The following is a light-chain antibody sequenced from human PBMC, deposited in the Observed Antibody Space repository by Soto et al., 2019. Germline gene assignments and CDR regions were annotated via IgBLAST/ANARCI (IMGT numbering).Light chain of an antibody. CDR3: QQYNNWPLT. CDR2: GAS. J-gene: IGKJ2*01. V-gene: IGKV3-15*01. Sequence: EIVMTQSPATLSVSPGERATLSCRASQSVSSKLAWYQQKPGQAPGLLIYGASTRATGIPARFSGSESGTEFTLSISSLQSEDFAVYYCQQYNNWPLTFGQGTKLQIK. CDR1: QSVSSK.